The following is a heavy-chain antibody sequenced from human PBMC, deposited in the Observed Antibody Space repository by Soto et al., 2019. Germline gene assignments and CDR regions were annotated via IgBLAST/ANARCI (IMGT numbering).Heavy chain of an antibody. CDR1: GGSSSGGGCP. CDR3: ARGGGGCSYGYPSGNFDY. J-gene: IGHJ4*02. D-gene: IGHD5-18*01. V-gene: IGHV4-30-2*05. Sequence: SEMLSVTCAVSGGSSSGGGCPRSWKRQTPGKGLEWIGYIYHSGSTYYNPSLKSRVTISVDKSKNQLSLKLNSVTAADTAVYYCARGGGGCSYGYPSGNFDYWGQGTLVTVSS. CDR2: IYHSGST.